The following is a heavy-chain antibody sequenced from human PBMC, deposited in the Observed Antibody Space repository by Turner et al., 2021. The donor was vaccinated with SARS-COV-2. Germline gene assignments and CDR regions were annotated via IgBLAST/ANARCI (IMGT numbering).Heavy chain of an antibody. CDR3: AKQGGPYCSGGSCYLHYFDY. D-gene: IGHD2-15*01. Sequence: QVQLVESGGGVVQPWRSLRLSCAASGFTFSSYGMHWVRQAPGKGREWVAVMSYDGGNKYYADSVKGRITISRDNSKNTLYLQMNSLRAEDTAVYYCAKQGGPYCSGGSCYLHYFDYWGQGTLVTVSS. CDR2: MSYDGGNK. V-gene: IGHV3-30*18. J-gene: IGHJ4*02. CDR1: GFTFSSYG.